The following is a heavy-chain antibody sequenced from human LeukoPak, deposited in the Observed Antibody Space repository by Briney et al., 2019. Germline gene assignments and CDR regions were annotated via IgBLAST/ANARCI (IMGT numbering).Heavy chain of an antibody. CDR1: GFTFSSYG. V-gene: IGHV3-23*01. Sequence: GGSLRLSCAASGFTFSSYGMSWVRQAPGKGLEWVSAISGSGGSTYYADSVKGRFTISRDDSKNTLYLQMNSLRAEDPAVYYLEKDYWGNHLVFEIWAKGKRDTVFS. CDR3: EKDYWGNHLVFEI. J-gene: IGHJ3*02. CDR2: ISGSGGST. D-gene: IGHD7-27*01.